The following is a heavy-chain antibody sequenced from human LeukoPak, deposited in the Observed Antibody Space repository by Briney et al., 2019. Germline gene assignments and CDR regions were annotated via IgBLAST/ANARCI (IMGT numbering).Heavy chain of an antibody. V-gene: IGHV3-9*02. J-gene: IGHJ4*02. Sequence: GRSLRLSCVVSGLTSDGYAMHWVRQAPGRGLEWVSAIILNSGDIAYADSVKGRFTVSRDNAKDSLYLQMNSLTSEDTVIYHCAKDFAYWGQGTLVTVST. CDR3: AKDFAY. CDR2: IILNSGDI. CDR1: GLTSDGYA.